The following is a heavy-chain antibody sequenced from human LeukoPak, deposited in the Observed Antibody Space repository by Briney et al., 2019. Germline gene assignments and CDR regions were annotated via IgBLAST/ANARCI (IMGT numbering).Heavy chain of an antibody. D-gene: IGHD1-26*01. V-gene: IGHV3-30*02. J-gene: IGHJ4*02. CDR3: AKGPWSPGDTEFDY. CDR1: GFIFSNYE. Sequence: GGSLRLSCAASGFIFSNYEMKWIRQAPGKGLEWVAFISYNGRNIYYRDSVKGRFTISRDNSKNTLYLQMDSLRPEDSALYYCAKGPWSPGDTEFDYWGQGTLVTVSS. CDR2: ISYNGRNI.